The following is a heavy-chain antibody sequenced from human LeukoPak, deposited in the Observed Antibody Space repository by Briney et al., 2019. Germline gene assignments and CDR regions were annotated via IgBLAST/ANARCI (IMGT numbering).Heavy chain of an antibody. D-gene: IGHD3-10*01. Sequence: GRSLRLSCAASGFTFSSYGMHWVRQAPGKGLEWVAVIYYDGNNKFYADSVKGRLTISRDNSKNTLYLQMNSLRAEDTAVYYCARDAYYYGSGSYVDYWGQGTLVTVSS. J-gene: IGHJ4*02. V-gene: IGHV3-33*01. CDR3: ARDAYYYGSGSYVDY. CDR2: IYYDGNNK. CDR1: GFTFSSYG.